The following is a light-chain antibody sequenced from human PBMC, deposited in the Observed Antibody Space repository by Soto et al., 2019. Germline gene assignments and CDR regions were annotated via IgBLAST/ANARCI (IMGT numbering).Light chain of an antibody. CDR3: RKNYSIPRT. Sequence: VLWMTQSPSLLSASTGDRVTISCRMSQGISRYLARYQQKPGKAPEPQIYAASTVQSGVPSRFSGSGSGTDLTLTISCLQSEDFAIYSCRKNYSIPRTFGQGTKVEIK. CDR2: AAS. V-gene: IGKV1D-8*01. CDR1: QGISRY. J-gene: IGKJ1*01.